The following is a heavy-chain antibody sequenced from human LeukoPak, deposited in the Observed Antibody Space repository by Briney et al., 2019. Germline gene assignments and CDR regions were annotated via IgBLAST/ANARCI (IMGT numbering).Heavy chain of an antibody. J-gene: IGHJ4*02. CDR1: GGSISSYY. CDR2: IYYSGST. Sequence: PLETLSLTCTVSGGSISSYYWSWIRQPPGKGLEWIGYIYYSGSTNYNPSLKSRVTISVDTSKNQFSLKLSSVTAADTAVYYCAGTSPNYSGSYFAPVAYGYWGQGTLVTVSS. V-gene: IGHV4-59*08. D-gene: IGHD1-26*01. CDR3: AGTSPNYSGSYFAPVAYGY.